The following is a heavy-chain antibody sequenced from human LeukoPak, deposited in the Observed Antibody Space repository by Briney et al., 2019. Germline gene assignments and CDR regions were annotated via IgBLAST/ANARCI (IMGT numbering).Heavy chain of an antibody. J-gene: IGHJ4*02. Sequence: PGGSLRLSCAASGFTFSSYAMSWVRQAPGKGLEWVSAISGSGGSTYCADSVKGRFTISRDNSKNTLYLQMNSLRAEDTAVYYCTSSSGWYGSTQYYFDYWGQGTLVTVSS. CDR2: ISGSGGST. V-gene: IGHV3-23*01. CDR1: GFTFSSYA. CDR3: TSSSGWYGSTQYYFDY. D-gene: IGHD6-19*01.